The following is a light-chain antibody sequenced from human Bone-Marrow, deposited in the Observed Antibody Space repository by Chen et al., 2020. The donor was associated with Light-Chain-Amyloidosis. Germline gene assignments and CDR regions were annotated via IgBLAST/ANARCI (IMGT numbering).Light chain of an antibody. CDR1: NIGSTS. CDR2: DDS. Sequence: SYVLTQPSSVSVAPGQTATIACGGNNIGSTSVHWYQQTPGQAPLLVVYDDSDRPSGIPARLSGSTSGNTATLTISRVEAGDEAAYYCQVWDRSSDRPVFGGGTKLTVL. V-gene: IGLV3-21*02. J-gene: IGLJ3*02. CDR3: QVWDRSSDRPV.